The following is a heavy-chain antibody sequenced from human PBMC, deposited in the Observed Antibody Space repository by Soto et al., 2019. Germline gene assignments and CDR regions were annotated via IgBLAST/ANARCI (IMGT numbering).Heavy chain of an antibody. CDR2: IYYTGDT. CDR1: GDSTTSGGYY. V-gene: IGHV4-31*03. CDR3: ARGAPRPRDVPTYFHI. Sequence: PSETLSLTCTVSGDSTTSGGYYWSWVRQHPGKGLEWVGSIYYTGDTYYNPSLKSRITVSIDTSRNEFSLMVSSVTAADTAVYFCARGAPRPRDVPTYFHIWGQGTLVT. J-gene: IGHJ4*02. D-gene: IGHD1-26*01.